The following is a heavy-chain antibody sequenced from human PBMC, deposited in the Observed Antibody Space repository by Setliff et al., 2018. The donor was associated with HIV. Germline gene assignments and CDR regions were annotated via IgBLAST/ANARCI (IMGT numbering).Heavy chain of an antibody. D-gene: IGHD6-19*01. CDR3: AREMAGLNDAFDI. Sequence: PGGSLRLSCAASGFTFSDHYMDWVRQAPGKGLEWVGRTRNKLNSYTTEYAASVKGRFTISGDDSKNTLYLQMNSLRAEDTAVYYCAREMAGLNDAFDIWGQGTMVTVSS. J-gene: IGHJ3*02. V-gene: IGHV3-72*01. CDR2: TRNKLNSYTT. CDR1: GFTFSDHY.